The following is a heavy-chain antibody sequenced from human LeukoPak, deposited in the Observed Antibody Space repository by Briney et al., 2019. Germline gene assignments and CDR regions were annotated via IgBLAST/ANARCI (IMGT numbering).Heavy chain of an antibody. D-gene: IGHD2-2*01. Sequence: SETPSLTCAVYGGSFSGYYWSWIRQSPGEGLEWIGEINDSGVTNCNPSLESRVILSVDTSKNQFSLRLSSVTAADTAVYYCARRLVDSSASQVSDHWGQGTLVTVSS. CDR1: GGSFSGYY. CDR2: INDSGVT. V-gene: IGHV4-34*01. CDR3: ARRLVDSSASQVSDH. J-gene: IGHJ4*02.